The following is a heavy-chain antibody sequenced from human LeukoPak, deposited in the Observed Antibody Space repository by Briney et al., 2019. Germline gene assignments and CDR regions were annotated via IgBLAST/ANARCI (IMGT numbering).Heavy chain of an antibody. J-gene: IGHJ4*02. V-gene: IGHV4-59*11. D-gene: IGHD6-19*01. CDR3: AKDVAVVGGYFDY. CDR1: GGSISSHY. CDR2: IYYSGST. Sequence: SETLSLTCTVSGGSISSHYWSWIRQPPGKGLEWIGYIYYSGSTNYNPSLKSRVTVSVDTSKTQFSLRLSSVTAADTAVYYCAKDVAVVGGYFDYWGQGTLVTVSS.